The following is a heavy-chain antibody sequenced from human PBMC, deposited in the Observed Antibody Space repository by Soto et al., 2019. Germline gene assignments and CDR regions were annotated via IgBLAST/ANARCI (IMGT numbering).Heavy chain of an antibody. CDR1: GGSISSYY. V-gene: IGHV4-59*08. D-gene: IGHD1-1*01. CDR2: IYYSGST. J-gene: IGHJ4*02. Sequence: PSETLYLTCTVSGGSISSYYWSWIRQPPGKGLEWIGYIYYSGSTNYNPSLKSRVTISVDTSKNQFSLKLSSVTAADTAVYYCARVQLERLVFDYWGQGTLVTVSS. CDR3: ARVQLERLVFDY.